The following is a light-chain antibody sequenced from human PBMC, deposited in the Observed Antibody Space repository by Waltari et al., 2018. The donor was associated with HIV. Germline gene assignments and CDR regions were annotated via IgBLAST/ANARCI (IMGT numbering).Light chain of an antibody. CDR2: STN. Sequence: QTVVTQEPSFSVSPGGTVTLTCGLTSGSVSTRYNPSWYQQTPGQAPRTLIYSTNTRSSGVPDRFSGSILGNKAALTITGAQADDESDYYCVLYMGSGIRVFGGGTKLTVL. CDR3: VLYMGSGIRV. CDR1: SGSVSTRYN. J-gene: IGLJ2*01. V-gene: IGLV8-61*01.